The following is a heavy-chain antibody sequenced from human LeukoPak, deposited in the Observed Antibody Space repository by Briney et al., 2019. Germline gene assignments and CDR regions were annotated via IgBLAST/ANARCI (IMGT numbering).Heavy chain of an antibody. V-gene: IGHV4-59*01. D-gene: IGHD3-22*01. J-gene: IGHJ4*02. Sequence: SETLSLTCTVSGGSISSYNWSWLQQPPGKGLEWMGYIYYSGSTNYNPSLKSRVTISVDTSKNQFSLKLSSVTAADTAVYYCARVGPLYYDSSGYLDYWGQGTLVTVSS. CDR1: GGSISSYN. CDR3: ARVGPLYYDSSGYLDY. CDR2: IYYSGST.